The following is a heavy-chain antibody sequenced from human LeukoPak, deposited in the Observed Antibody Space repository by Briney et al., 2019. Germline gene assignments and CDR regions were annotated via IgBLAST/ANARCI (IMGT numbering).Heavy chain of an antibody. CDR1: GYTFTSYC. D-gene: IGHD5-18*01. CDR3: ARGLEGYSYGYYYYYYMAV. V-gene: IGHV1-18*01. Sequence: ASVKVSCKASGYTFTSYCISWVRQAPGQGLEWMGWISAYNGNTNYAQKLQGRVTMTTDTSTSTAYMELRSLRSDDTAVYYCARGLEGYSYGYYYYYYMAVWGKGTTVTISS. CDR2: ISAYNGNT. J-gene: IGHJ6*03.